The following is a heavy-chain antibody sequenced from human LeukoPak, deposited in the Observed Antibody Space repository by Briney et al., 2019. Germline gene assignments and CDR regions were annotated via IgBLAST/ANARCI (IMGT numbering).Heavy chain of an antibody. D-gene: IGHD2-15*01. Sequence: GGSLRLSCAGSGFIFGSYWMSWVRQAPGKGLEWVSAISGSGGSTYYADSVKGRFTISRDNSKNTLYLQMNSLRAEDTAVYYCAKDRLMVGWDAFDIWGQGTMVTVSS. CDR1: GFIFGSYW. V-gene: IGHV3-23*01. CDR2: ISGSGGST. J-gene: IGHJ3*02. CDR3: AKDRLMVGWDAFDI.